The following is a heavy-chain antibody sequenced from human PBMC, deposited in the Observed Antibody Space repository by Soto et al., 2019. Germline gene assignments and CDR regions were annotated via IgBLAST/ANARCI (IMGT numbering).Heavy chain of an antibody. J-gene: IGHJ6*02. CDR1: GGTFGSYA. CDR2: IIPIPGTA. CDR3: ARSQGSSTSLEIYYYYYYGMDV. Sequence: QVQLVQSGAEVKKPGSSVKVSCKASGGTFGSYAISWVRQAPGQGLEWMGGIIPIPGTADYAQKFQGRVTIAADESTCTAYMELSSLRSEDTAVYYCARSQGSSTSLEIYYYYYYGMDVWGQGTTVPVSS. D-gene: IGHD2-2*01. V-gene: IGHV1-69*01.